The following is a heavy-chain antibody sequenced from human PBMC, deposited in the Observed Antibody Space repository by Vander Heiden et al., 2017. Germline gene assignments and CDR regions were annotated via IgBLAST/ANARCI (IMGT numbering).Heavy chain of an antibody. CDR1: GFTFSSYW. D-gene: IGHD1-1*01. CDR2: IKQDGREK. Sequence: EVQLVESGGGLVQPGGSLRLSCAASGFTFSSYWMSWVRQAPGKGLEWVANIKQDGREKYDVDSVKGRFTISRDNAKNSLYLKMNSLRAEDTAVYDCASGSWFWFDPWGQGTLVTVSS. J-gene: IGHJ5*02. CDR3: ASGSWFWFDP. V-gene: IGHV3-7*01.